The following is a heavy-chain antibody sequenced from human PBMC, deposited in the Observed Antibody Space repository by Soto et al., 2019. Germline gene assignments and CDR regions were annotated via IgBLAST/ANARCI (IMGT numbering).Heavy chain of an antibody. Sequence: QLLESGGGLVKPGGSLRLSCTASGFSFSNAWMSWVRQAPGKGLEWVGRIKTKTNGATTDYAAPVQGRFSISRDDSKHTLFLQMDSLQPEDTDVYYCTTTRIGLYFDHWGQGTLVTVSS. V-gene: IGHV3-15*01. CDR1: GFSFSNAW. CDR2: IKTKTNGATT. J-gene: IGHJ4*02. CDR3: TTTRIGLYFDH. D-gene: IGHD2-8*01.